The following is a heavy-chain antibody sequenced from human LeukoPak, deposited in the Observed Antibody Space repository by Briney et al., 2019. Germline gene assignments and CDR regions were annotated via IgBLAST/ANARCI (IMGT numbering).Heavy chain of an antibody. D-gene: IGHD3-22*01. V-gene: IGHV4-61*02. J-gene: IGHJ4*02. CDR3: ARASYSYDINGWVPFDY. CDR1: GGSISSGSYY. CDR2: INTSGTT. Sequence: SQTLSLTCTVSGGSISSGSYYWSWIRQPAGKGLEWFGRINTSGTTNYNPSLKRRVTISGDTSKNQFSLRLRSVTAADTAVYYCARASYSYDINGWVPFDYWGQGTLVTVSS.